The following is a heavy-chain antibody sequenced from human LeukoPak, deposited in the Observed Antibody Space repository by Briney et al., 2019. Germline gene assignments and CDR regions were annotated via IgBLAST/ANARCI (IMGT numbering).Heavy chain of an antibody. CDR2: MNPNSGNT. V-gene: IGHV1-8*01. D-gene: IGHD3-22*01. J-gene: IGHJ5*02. CDR1: GYTFTSYD. CDR3: ARDLFYYYDSSIGNWFDP. Sequence: ASVKVSCKASGYTFTSYDINWVRQATGQGLEWMGWMNPNSGNTGYAQKFQGRVTMTRNTSISTAYMELSSLRSEDTAVYYCARDLFYYYDSSIGNWFDPWGQGTLVTVSS.